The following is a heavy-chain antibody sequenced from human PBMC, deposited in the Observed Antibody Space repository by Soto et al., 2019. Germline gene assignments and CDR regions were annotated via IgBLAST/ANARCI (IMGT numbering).Heavy chain of an antibody. CDR2: IRSKAYGGTT. J-gene: IGHJ4*02. V-gene: IGHV3-49*03. CDR3: TRGYYYDSSGYYYGSLAAGY. D-gene: IGHD3-22*01. Sequence: GGSLRLSCTASGFTFGDYAVSWFRQAPGKGLEWVGFIRSKAYGGTTEYAASVKGRFTISRDDSKSIAYLQMNSLKTEDTAVYYCTRGYYYDSSGYYYGSLAAGYWGQGTLVTVSS. CDR1: GFTFGDYA.